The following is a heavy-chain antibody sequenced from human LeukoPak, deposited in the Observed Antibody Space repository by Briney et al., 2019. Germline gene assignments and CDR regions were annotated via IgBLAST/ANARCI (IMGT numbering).Heavy chain of an antibody. CDR3: ARDFCSSDACPFRDDAFDL. Sequence: GGSLRLSCAASGFIVSSNYMNWVRQAPGKGLEWVSIIYSNGSTFYADPVKGRFTVSRDTFKNILSLQMNSLRAEDTAKYYCARDFCSSDACPFRDDAFDLWGQGTMVTVSS. CDR1: GFIVSSNY. V-gene: IGHV3-53*01. CDR2: IYSNGST. D-gene: IGHD2-2*01. J-gene: IGHJ3*01.